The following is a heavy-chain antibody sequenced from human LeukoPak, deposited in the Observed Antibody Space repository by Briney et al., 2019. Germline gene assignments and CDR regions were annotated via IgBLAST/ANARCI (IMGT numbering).Heavy chain of an antibody. Sequence: GGSLRLSCVASGFTFSSYAMHWVRQTPGKGLEYVSGINSNGGSTQYANSVKGRFTISRDNSKHTLYLQMGSLTTEDMAVYYCARAPTVTAESALGYWGQGTLVTVSS. V-gene: IGHV3-64*01. CDR3: ARAPTVTAESALGY. D-gene: IGHD4-17*01. J-gene: IGHJ4*02. CDR2: INSNGGST. CDR1: GFTFSSYA.